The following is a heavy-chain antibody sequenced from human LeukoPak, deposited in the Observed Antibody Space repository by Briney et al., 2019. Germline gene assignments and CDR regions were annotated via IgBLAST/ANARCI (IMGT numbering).Heavy chain of an antibody. J-gene: IGHJ4*02. D-gene: IGHD2-15*01. V-gene: IGHV3-7*01. Sequence: GGSLRLSCEASGFTFSRHWMGWVRQAPGRGLEWVANIKQDGSMKQYADSVRGRFIISRDNAKNSVYLQLSSLKAEDSAVYFCARDESGGYYVYWGQGTLVTVSS. CDR2: IKQDGSMK. CDR1: GFTFSRHW. CDR3: ARDESGGYYVY.